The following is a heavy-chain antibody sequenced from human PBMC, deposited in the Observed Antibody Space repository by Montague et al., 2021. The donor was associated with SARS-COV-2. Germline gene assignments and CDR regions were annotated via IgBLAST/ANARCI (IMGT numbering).Heavy chain of an antibody. Sequence: SETLSLTCTVSGGSISSSSYYWGWIRQPPGKGLEWIGSIYYSGSTYYNPSLKSRVTISVDTSKNQFSLKLSSVTAADTAVYYCARDGSLRFETLCGPSHSFGGMDVWGQGTTVTVSS. CDR2: IYYSGST. CDR1: GGSISSSSYY. J-gene: IGHJ6*02. CDR3: ARDGSLRFETLCGPSHSFGGMDV. V-gene: IGHV4-39*07. D-gene: IGHD2-21*01.